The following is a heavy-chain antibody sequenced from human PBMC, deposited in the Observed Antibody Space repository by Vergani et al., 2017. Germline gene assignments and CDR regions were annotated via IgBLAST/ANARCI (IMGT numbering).Heavy chain of an antibody. CDR1: GGSISSSSYY. V-gene: IGHV4-39*01. CDR3: ARGLFYCSSTSCYNPFDY. Sequence: QLQLQESGPGLVKPSETLSLTCTVSGGSISSSSYYWGWIRQPXGKGLEWIGSIYYSGSTYYNPSLKSRVTISVDTSKNQFSLKLSSVTAADTAVYYCARGLFYCSSTSCYNPFDYWGQGTLVTVSS. J-gene: IGHJ4*02. CDR2: IYYSGST. D-gene: IGHD2-2*02.